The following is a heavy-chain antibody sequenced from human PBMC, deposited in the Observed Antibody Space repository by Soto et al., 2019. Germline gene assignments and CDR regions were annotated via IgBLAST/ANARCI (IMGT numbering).Heavy chain of an antibody. D-gene: IGHD3-10*01. Sequence: QVQLVQSGAEVKKPGASVKVSCKASGYTFTGYYMHWVRQAPGQGLEWMGWINPNSGGTNYAQKFQGWVTMTRHTSISTAYMELSRLRSDETAVYDGALGGFGDPWPRFDYWGRGSLVTDSS. CDR2: INPNSGGT. V-gene: IGHV1-2*04. CDR1: GYTFTGYY. CDR3: ALGGFGDPWPRFDY. J-gene: IGHJ4*02.